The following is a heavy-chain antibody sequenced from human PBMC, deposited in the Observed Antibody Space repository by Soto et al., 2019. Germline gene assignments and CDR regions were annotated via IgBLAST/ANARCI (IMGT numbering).Heavy chain of an antibody. J-gene: IGHJ6*02. D-gene: IGHD2-15*01. Sequence: SETLSLTCAVYGGSFSGYYWSGIRQPPGKGLEWIGEINHSGSTNYNPSLKSRVTISVDTSKNQFSLKLSSVTAADTAVYYCAMGVGRAANSPYYYYDVLDFCGQGSTV. CDR1: GGSFSGYY. CDR2: INHSGST. CDR3: AMGVGRAANSPYYYYDVLDF. V-gene: IGHV4-34*01.